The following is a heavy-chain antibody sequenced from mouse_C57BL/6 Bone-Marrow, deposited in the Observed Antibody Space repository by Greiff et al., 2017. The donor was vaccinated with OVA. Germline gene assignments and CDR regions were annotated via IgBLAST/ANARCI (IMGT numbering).Heavy chain of an antibody. J-gene: IGHJ3*01. V-gene: IGHV5-6*01. CDR3: ARQAIYYDSSWFAY. Sequence: VQLKESGGDLVKPGGSLKLSCAASGFTFSSYGMSWVRQTPDKRLEWVATISSGGSYTYYPDSVKGRFTISRDNAKNTLYLQMSSLKSEDTAMYYCARQAIYYDSSWFAYWGQGTLVTVSA. CDR2: ISSGGSYT. CDR1: GFTFSSYG. D-gene: IGHD2-4*01.